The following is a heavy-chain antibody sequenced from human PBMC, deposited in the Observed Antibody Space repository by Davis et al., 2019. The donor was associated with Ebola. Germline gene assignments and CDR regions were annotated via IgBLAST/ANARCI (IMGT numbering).Heavy chain of an antibody. CDR2: ISYDGRT. CDR1: GGSIGTTDFY. D-gene: IGHD6-13*01. Sequence: SETLSLTCTVSGGSIGTTDFYWGWVRQPPGKGLEWIGSISYDGRTYASASLKSRVSMSVDMSRNQLSLKLNSVTAADTALYYCTTRGRSSNWAYDYWGQGTLVTVSS. V-gene: IGHV4-39*01. CDR3: TTRGRSSNWAYDY. J-gene: IGHJ4*02.